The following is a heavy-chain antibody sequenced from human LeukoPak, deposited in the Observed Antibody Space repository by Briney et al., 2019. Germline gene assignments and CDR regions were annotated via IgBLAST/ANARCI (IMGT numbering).Heavy chain of an antibody. CDR2: IYYSGST. J-gene: IGHJ4*02. CDR1: GASISSYY. CDR3: VRPDSSGYNYVD. Sequence: SETLSLTCTASGASISSYYWSWIRQPPGKGLEWIGYIYYSGSTNYNPSLKSRLTISVDTSKTQFSLKLSSVTAADTAVYYCVRPDSSGYNYVDWGQGTLVTVSS. D-gene: IGHD3-22*01. V-gene: IGHV4-59*01.